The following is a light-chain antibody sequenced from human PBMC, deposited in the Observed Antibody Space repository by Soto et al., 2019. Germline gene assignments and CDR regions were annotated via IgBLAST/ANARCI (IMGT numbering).Light chain of an antibody. J-gene: IGLJ2*01. CDR3: SSYTSGRFLVV. CDR1: SSDIGGHDY. V-gene: IGLV2-14*01. Sequence: QSALTQPASVSGSPGQSITISCTGTSSDIGGHDYVSWYQQHPGQVPKLMIYGVSNRPSGVSYRFSGSKSGNTASLAISGLRAEDEADYYCSSYTSGRFLVVFGGGTKVTVL. CDR2: GVS.